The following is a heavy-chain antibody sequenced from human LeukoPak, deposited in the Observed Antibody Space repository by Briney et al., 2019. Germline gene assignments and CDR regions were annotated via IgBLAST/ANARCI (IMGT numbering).Heavy chain of an antibody. Sequence: GGSLRLSCAASGFTFSSYWMSWVRQATGKGLEWVANIKQDGSEKYYVDSVKGRFTISRDNAKNSLYLQMNSLRAEDTAVYYCAREQDYYDSSGYDYWGQGTLVTVSS. CDR1: GFTFSSYW. D-gene: IGHD3-22*01. CDR3: AREQDYYDSSGYDY. CDR2: IKQDGSEK. J-gene: IGHJ4*02. V-gene: IGHV3-7*01.